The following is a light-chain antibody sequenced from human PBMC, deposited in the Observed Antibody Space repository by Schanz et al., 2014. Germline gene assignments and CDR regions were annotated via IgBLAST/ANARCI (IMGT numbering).Light chain of an antibody. CDR2: ANS. CDR3: AAWDDSLDAYV. V-gene: IGLV1-40*01. J-gene: IGLJ1*01. CDR1: SSNIGAGYD. Sequence: QSVLTQPPSVSGAPGQRVTISCTGSSSNIGAGYDVHWYQQLPGTAPKLLIYANSRRPSGVPDRFSNSKSGTSASLAISGLQSEDEADYYCAAWDDSLDAYVFGSGTKLTVL.